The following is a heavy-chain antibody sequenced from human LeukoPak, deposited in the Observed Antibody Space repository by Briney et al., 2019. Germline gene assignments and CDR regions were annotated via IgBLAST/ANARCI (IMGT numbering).Heavy chain of an antibody. CDR1: AFTFSSYA. J-gene: IGHJ3*02. D-gene: IGHD1-26*01. CDR2: ITGSGGNT. V-gene: IGHV3-23*01. Sequence: GGSLRLSCAASAFTFSSYAMSWVRQAPGKGLEWVSAITGSGGNTYYADSVKGRFTISRDNSKNTLYLQMNSLRVEDTAVYYCAKDRDSGMWYKDAFHIWGLGTMVTVSS. CDR3: AKDRDSGMWYKDAFHI.